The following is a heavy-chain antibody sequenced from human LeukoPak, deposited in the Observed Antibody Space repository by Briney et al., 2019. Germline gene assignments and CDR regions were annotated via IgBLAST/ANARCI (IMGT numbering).Heavy chain of an antibody. CDR2: IYSDGNT. CDR1: GFTISINY. D-gene: IGHD6-19*01. J-gene: IGHJ4*02. Sequence: GGSLRLSCAASGFTISINYMSWVRQAPGKGLEWVSVIYSDGNTDYADSVKGRFTISRDDSKNTLYLQMSGLRAEDTAVYYCARDGGSGWSSAFFDYWGQGTLVTVSS. V-gene: IGHV3-53*01. CDR3: ARDGGSGWSSAFFDY.